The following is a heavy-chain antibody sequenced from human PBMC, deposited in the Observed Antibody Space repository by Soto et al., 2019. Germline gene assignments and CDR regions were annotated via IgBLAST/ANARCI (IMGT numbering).Heavy chain of an antibody. CDR1: GYTFTSYD. Sequence: ASVKVSCKASGYTFTSYDINWVRQATGQGLEWMGWMNPNSGNTGYAQKFQGRFTITADESTSTAYMELSSLRSEDTAVYYCARTLWSGYFYYGMDVLGQGTTVTVSS. V-gene: IGHV1-8*01. CDR3: ARTLWSGYFYYGMDV. D-gene: IGHD3-3*01. CDR2: MNPNSGNT. J-gene: IGHJ6*02.